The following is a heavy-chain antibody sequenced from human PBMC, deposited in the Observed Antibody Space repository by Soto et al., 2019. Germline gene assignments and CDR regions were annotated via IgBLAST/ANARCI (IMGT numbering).Heavy chain of an antibody. Sequence: SLRLSCAASGFSFSTYTMSWVRRAPGKGLEWVSAISGSGGSPSYADSVQGRFTISRDNPKKTLYLQMNSLRAEDTAVYYCAKARCTTSNCYVPDYWGQGTLVTVS. D-gene: IGHD2-8*01. CDR3: AKARCTTSNCYVPDY. CDR1: GFSFSTYT. V-gene: IGHV3-23*01. J-gene: IGHJ4*02. CDR2: ISGSGGSP.